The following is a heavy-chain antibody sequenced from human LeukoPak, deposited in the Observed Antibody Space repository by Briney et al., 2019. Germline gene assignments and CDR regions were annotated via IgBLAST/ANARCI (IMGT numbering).Heavy chain of an antibody. CDR3: ARSMAAAANYYYYYMDV. CDR2: ISSSSSTI. CDR1: AFTFSSYS. D-gene: IGHD6-13*01. J-gene: IGHJ6*03. Sequence: GGSLRLSCAASAFTFSSYSMNWVRQAPGKGLEWVSYISSSSSTIYYADSVKGRFTISRDNAKNSLYLQMNSLRAEDTAVYYCARSMAAAANYYYYYMDVWGKGTTVSVSS. V-gene: IGHV3-48*01.